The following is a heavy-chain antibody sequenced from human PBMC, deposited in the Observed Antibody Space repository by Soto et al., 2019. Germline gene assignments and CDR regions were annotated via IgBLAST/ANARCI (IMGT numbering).Heavy chain of an antibody. J-gene: IGHJ6*02. CDR3: ARDAILHDYYYCYGMDV. D-gene: IGHD4-4*01. CDR1: GGSISSYY. V-gene: IGHV4-59*01. CDR2: IYYSGST. Sequence: QVQLQESGPGLVKPSETLSLTCTVSGGSISSYYWSWIRQPPGKGLEWIGYIYYSGSTNYNPSLKSRVTISVDTSKNQFSLKLSSVTAADTVVYYCARDAILHDYYYCYGMDVWGQGTTVTVSS.